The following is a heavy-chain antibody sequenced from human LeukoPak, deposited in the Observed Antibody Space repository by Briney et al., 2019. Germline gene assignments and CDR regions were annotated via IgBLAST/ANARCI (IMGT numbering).Heavy chain of an antibody. CDR1: GGTFSSYA. CDR3: ARGLKVSWPYLWGY. V-gene: IGHV1-69*04. CDR2: IIPILGIA. Sequence: SVKVSCKASGGTFSSYAISWVRQAPGQGLEWMGRIIPILGIANYAQKFQGRVTITADKSTSTAYMELSSLRSEDTAVYYCARGLKVSWPYLWGYWGQGTLVTVSS. D-gene: IGHD3-16*01. J-gene: IGHJ4*02.